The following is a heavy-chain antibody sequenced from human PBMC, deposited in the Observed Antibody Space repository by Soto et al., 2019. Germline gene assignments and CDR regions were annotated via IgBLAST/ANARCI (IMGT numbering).Heavy chain of an antibody. CDR1: GYSFPSYW. Sequence: EVQLVQSGAEVKKPGESLRISCQGSGYSFPSYWIGWVRQMSGKGLEWMGIIYPGDSDTKYSPSFQGQVTISVDKSISTAYLQWSSLKASDTAMYSCARIAVTGHFDYWGQGTLLTVSS. V-gene: IGHV5-51*01. D-gene: IGHD6-19*01. CDR2: IYPGDSDT. CDR3: ARIAVTGHFDY. J-gene: IGHJ4*02.